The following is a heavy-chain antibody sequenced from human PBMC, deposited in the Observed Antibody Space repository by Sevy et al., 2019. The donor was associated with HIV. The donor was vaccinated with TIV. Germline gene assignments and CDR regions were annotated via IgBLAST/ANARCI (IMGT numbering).Heavy chain of an antibody. V-gene: IGHV3-21*01. CDR2: ISSSSTYI. Sequence: GGSLRLSCAASGFIFSSFSMNWVRQAPGKGLEWVSSISSSSTYIYYADSVKGRFTISRDNAKNSLYLPINSLRGEDTVVYYCARGGYCSGGICYSCRVGGDYWGQGTLVTVSS. CDR3: ARGGYCSGGICYSCRVGGDY. D-gene: IGHD2-15*01. J-gene: IGHJ4*02. CDR1: GFIFSSFS.